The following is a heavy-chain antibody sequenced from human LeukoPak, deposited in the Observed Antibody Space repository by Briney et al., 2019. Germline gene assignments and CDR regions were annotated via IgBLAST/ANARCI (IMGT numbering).Heavy chain of an antibody. CDR2: IYHSGST. CDR1: GGSLSSYNW. D-gene: IGHD6-13*01. V-gene: IGHV4-4*02. CDR3: ATTAAAGTRLAWFDP. J-gene: IGHJ5*02. Sequence: SGTLSLTCVVSGGSLSSYNWWSWVRQPPGKGLEWIGEIYHSGSTNYNPSLKSRVTISLDKSKNQFYLKLSSVTAADTAVYYCATTAAAGTRLAWFDPWGQGTLVTVSS.